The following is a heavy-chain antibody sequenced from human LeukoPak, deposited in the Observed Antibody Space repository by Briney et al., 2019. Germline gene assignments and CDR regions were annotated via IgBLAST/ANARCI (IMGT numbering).Heavy chain of an antibody. D-gene: IGHD6-6*01. V-gene: IGHV3-48*02. Sequence: PGGSLRLSCAASGFTFSSYSMNWVRQAPGKGLEWVSYISSSSSTIYYADSVKGRFTISRDNAKNSLYLQMNSLRDEDTAVYYCARTGYSSSSGWAYYHYYYMDVWGKGTTVTVSS. CDR3: ARTGYSSSSGWAYYHYYYMDV. CDR1: GFTFSSYS. J-gene: IGHJ6*03. CDR2: ISSSSSTI.